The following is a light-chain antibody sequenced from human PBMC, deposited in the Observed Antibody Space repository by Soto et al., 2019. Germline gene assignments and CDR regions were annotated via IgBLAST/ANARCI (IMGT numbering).Light chain of an antibody. V-gene: IGKV3-15*01. CDR1: QSVSSS. CDR2: GAS. J-gene: IGKJ1*01. Sequence: EMRMTQSPATLSVSPWERATLFCRASQSVSSSLAWYQQKPGQAPRLLIYGASTRATGIPARFSGSGSGTEFTLTIRSLQPDDFATYYCQQYNSFPCTFGLGTKVDI. CDR3: QQYNSFPCT.